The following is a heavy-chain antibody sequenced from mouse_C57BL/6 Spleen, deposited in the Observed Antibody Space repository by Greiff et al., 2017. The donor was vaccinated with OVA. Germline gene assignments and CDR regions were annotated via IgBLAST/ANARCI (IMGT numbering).Heavy chain of an antibody. D-gene: IGHD1-1*01. J-gene: IGHJ1*03. CDR2: FHPYNDDT. V-gene: IGHV1-47*01. CDR1: GYTFTTYP. Sequence: VQLVESGAELAKPGASVKMSCKASGYTFTTYPIEWMKQNHGKSLEWIGNFHPYNDDTKYNEKFKGKATLTVEKSSSTVYLELSRLTSDDSAVYYCARGDGSSYPRYFDVWGTGTTVTVSS. CDR3: ARGDGSSYPRYFDV.